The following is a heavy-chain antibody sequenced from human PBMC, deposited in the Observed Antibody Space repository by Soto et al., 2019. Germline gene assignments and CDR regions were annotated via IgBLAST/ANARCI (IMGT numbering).Heavy chain of an antibody. D-gene: IGHD4-17*01. CDR2: IRVKTKTYAT. J-gene: IGHJ4*02. CDR1: GFNFSGSA. Sequence: EVQLVESGGGLVQPGGSLKVSCTGFGFNFSGSALHWVRQPSGKGLEWVGRIRVKTKTYATSYATSVPGRFFLSRDNSKNTADEQMNSLRDDDTGVDYYTGRGGDSLQDSWGPGTLVTVSS. CDR3: TGRGGDSLQDS. V-gene: IGHV3-73*01.